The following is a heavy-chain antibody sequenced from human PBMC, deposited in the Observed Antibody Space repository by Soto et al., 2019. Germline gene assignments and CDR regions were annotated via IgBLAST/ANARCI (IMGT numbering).Heavy chain of an antibody. CDR1: GGSISSYY. V-gene: IGHV4-59*08. CDR2: IYYSGST. CDR3: ARGGIVVVVAVSHWFDP. J-gene: IGHJ5*02. Sequence: SETLSITCTVSGGSISSYYWSWIRPPPGKGLEWIGYIYYSGSTYYNPSLKSRVTISVDTSKNQFSLKLSSVTAADTAVYYCARGGIVVVVAVSHWFDPWGQGTLVTVSS. D-gene: IGHD2-15*01.